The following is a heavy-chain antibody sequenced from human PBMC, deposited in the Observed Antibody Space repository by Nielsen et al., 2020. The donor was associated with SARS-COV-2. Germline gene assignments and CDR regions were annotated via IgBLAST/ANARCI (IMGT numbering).Heavy chain of an antibody. CDR3: ASDNYDSSGYSYGMDV. J-gene: IGHJ6*02. CDR2: IWYDGSNK. CDR1: GFILSSYW. V-gene: IGHV3-33*08. Sequence: GESLKISCSASGFILSSYWMSWVRQAPGKGLEWVAVIWYDGSNKYYADSVKGRFTISRDNSKNTLYLQMNSLRAEDTAVYYCASDNYDSSGYSYGMDVWGQGTTVTVSS. D-gene: IGHD3-22*01.